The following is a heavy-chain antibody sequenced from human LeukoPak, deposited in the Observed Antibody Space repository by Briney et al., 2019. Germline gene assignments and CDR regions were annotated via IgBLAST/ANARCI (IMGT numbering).Heavy chain of an antibody. D-gene: IGHD2-15*01. J-gene: IGHJ5*02. V-gene: IGHV4-39*07. CDR3: ARDPPGGGISGYWFDP. CDR2: IYYSGST. Sequence: SETLSLTCTVSGGSISSSSYYWGWIRQPPGKGLEWIGSIYYSGSTYYNPSLKSRVTISVDTSKNQFSLKLSSVTAAGTAVYYCARDPPGGGISGYWFDPWGQGTLVTVSS. CDR1: GGSISSSSYY.